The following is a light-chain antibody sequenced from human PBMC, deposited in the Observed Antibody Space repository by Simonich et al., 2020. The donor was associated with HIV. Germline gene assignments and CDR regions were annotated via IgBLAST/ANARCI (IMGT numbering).Light chain of an antibody. CDR3: SSYAGGNNLL. CDR1: SSDVGDYNY. Sequence: QSALTQPPSASGSPGQSVTISCTGTSSDVGDYNYVSWYQQHPGKAPKLMIYEVTKRPSGVPDRFAGSKSGNTASLTVSGLQAEDEADYYCSSYAGGNNLLFGGGTKLTVL. V-gene: IGLV2-8*01. J-gene: IGLJ2*01. CDR2: EVT.